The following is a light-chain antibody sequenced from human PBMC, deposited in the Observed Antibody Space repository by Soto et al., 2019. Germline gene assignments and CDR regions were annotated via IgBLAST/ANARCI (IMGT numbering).Light chain of an antibody. CDR1: QSLLHSDRKTY. J-gene: IGKJ1*01. CDR3: NQSIQLPWT. V-gene: IGKV2D-29*01. CDR2: EVS. Sequence: DIVMTQTPVSLSVTPGQPASISCKSSQSLLHSDRKTYLYWYLEKAGQPPQLLMYEVSNRFSGVRDRYSGRGSGTDFTLKINRVEAEDVGVYYCNQSIQLPWTLGQGTKVEIK.